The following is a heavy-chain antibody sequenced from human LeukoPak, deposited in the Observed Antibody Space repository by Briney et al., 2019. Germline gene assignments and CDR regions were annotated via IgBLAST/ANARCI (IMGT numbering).Heavy chain of an antibody. J-gene: IGHJ4*02. CDR2: IYYSGST. D-gene: IGHD6-13*01. CDR1: GGSISSSSYY. Sequence: SETLSLTCTVSGGSISSSSYYWGWIRRPPGKGLEWIGSIYYSGSTNYNPSLKSRVTISVDTSKNQFSLKLSSVTAADTAVYYCARDQRYSSSWYLDYWGQGTLVTVSS. CDR3: ARDQRYSSSWYLDY. V-gene: IGHV4-39*07.